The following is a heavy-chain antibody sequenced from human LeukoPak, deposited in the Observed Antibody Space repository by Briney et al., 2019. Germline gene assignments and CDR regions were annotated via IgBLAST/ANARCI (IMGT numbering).Heavy chain of an antibody. D-gene: IGHD3-3*01. Sequence: SETLSLTCAVSGYSISSGYYWGWIRQPPGKGLEWIGSIYHSGSTYYNPSLKSRVTISVDTSKNQFSLELSSVTAADTAVYYCARAYYDFWSGYYTGGYFDYWGQGTLVTVSS. CDR2: IYHSGST. V-gene: IGHV4-38-2*01. CDR1: GYSISSGYY. CDR3: ARAYYDFWSGYYTGGYFDY. J-gene: IGHJ4*02.